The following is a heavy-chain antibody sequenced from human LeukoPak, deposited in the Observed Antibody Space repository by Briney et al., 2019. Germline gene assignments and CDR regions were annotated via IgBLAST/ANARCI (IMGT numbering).Heavy chain of an antibody. V-gene: IGHV1-69*06. CDR1: XXA. J-gene: IGHJ4*02. Sequence: XXAISXXRQXXXXXXXGXXGIIPIFGTANSAQKFQGRVTITADKSTSTAYMELSSLRSEDTAVYYCAIRPTTVTTFYFDYWGQGTLVTVSS. CDR2: IIPIFGTA. CDR3: AIRPTTVTTFYFDY. D-gene: IGHD4-17*01.